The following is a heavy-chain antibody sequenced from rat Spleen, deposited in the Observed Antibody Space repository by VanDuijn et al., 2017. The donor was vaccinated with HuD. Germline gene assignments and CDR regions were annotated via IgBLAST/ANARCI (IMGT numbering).Heavy chain of an antibody. J-gene: IGHJ3*01. V-gene: IGHV5-7*01. D-gene: IGHD1-4*01. Sequence: EVQLVESGGGLVQPGRSLKLSCAASGFTFSDYNMAWVRQAPKKGLEWVATISYDGSITYYRDAVKGRFTISRDNAKSTLYLQMDSLRSEDTATYYCARHPGITGLDYWGQGTLVTVSS. CDR2: ISYDGSIT. CDR1: GFTFSDYN. CDR3: ARHPGITGLDY.